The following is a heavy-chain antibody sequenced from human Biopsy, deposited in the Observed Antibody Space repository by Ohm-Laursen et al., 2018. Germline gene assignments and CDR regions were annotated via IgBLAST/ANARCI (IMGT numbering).Heavy chain of an antibody. V-gene: IGHV3-23*01. CDR1: GFTFSGYA. J-gene: IGHJ5*02. D-gene: IGHD3-10*01. CDR3: AKGRSGGTGHGNWFDP. CDR2: VTGSGRST. Sequence: PLRLSCAASGFTFSGYAMSWVRQGPEKGLEWVSVVTGSGRSTYYTDSVKGRFSISRDNSKNTLYLQMNSLRVEDTAVYYCAKGRSGGTGHGNWFDPWGQGTLVIASS.